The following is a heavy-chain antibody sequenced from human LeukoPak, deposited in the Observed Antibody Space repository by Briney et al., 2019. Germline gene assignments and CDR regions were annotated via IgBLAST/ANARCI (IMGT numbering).Heavy chain of an antibody. J-gene: IGHJ4*02. CDR3: ARDDVAAAGTE. Sequence: SETLSLTCTVAGGSISSYYWSWLRQPPGKGLDWIGYIYYSGSINYNPSLKSRVTITVDTSKNQFSLKLSSVSAADTAVYYCARDDVAAAGTEWGQGTLVTVSS. D-gene: IGHD6-13*01. V-gene: IGHV4-59*12. CDR2: IYYSGSI. CDR1: GGSISSYY.